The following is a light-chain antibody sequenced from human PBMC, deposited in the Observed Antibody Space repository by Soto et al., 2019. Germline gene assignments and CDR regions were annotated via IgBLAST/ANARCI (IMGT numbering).Light chain of an antibody. CDR3: AAWDDSLNGPV. V-gene: IGLV1-44*01. J-gene: IGLJ2*01. CDR2: NNN. CDR1: NSNIGSNT. Sequence: QSVLTQPPSASGTPGQRVTISCSGSNSNIGSNTVNWYQQLPGTAPKLLSYNNNQRPSGVPDRFSGSKSGTSASLAISGLQSEDEADYYCAAWDDSLNGPVFGGGTKLTVL.